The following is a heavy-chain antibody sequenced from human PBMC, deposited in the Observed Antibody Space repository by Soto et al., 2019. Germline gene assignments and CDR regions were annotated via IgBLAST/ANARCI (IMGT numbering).Heavy chain of an antibody. D-gene: IGHD4-17*01. Sequence: ASVKVSCKASGYTFTSYYMHWVRQAPGQGLEWMGIINPSGGSTSYAQKFQGRVTMTRDTSTSTVYMELSSLRSEDTAVYYCARDTKKSTVTTPYYYYGMDVWGQGTTLTVSS. V-gene: IGHV1-46*01. CDR1: GYTFTSYY. J-gene: IGHJ6*02. CDR2: INPSGGST. CDR3: ARDTKKSTVTTPYYYYGMDV.